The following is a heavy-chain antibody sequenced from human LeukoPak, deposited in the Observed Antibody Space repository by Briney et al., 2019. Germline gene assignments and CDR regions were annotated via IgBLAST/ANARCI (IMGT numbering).Heavy chain of an antibody. Sequence: GASVKVSCKASGYTFTGYYMHWVRQAPGQGLEWMGWINPNSGGTNYAQKFQGRVTMTRDTSISTAYMELSRLRSDDTAVYYCARDMGLEVPAAMRSWANDAFDIWGQGTMVTVSS. CDR2: INPNSGGT. CDR3: ARDMGLEVPAAMRSWANDAFDI. CDR1: GYTFTGYY. D-gene: IGHD2-2*01. V-gene: IGHV1-2*02. J-gene: IGHJ3*02.